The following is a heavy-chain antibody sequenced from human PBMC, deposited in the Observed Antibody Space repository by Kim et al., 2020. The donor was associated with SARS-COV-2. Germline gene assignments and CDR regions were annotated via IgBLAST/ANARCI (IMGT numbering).Heavy chain of an antibody. CDR2: INQDGSVQ. CDR1: GFTFSSYW. V-gene: IGHV3-7*01. D-gene: IGHD3-10*01. CDR3: AIDSRGSGAGRY. J-gene: IGHJ4*02. Sequence: GGSLRLSCAASGFTFSSYWMSWVRQAPEKGLEWVAIINQDGSVQYHVDSVSGRFTISRDNAKNSLYLQMNRLRPDDTAVYYCAIDSRGSGAGRYWGQGTLVIVSS.